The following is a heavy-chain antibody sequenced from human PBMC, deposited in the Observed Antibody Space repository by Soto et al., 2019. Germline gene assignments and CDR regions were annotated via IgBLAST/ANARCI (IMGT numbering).Heavy chain of an antibody. D-gene: IGHD3-10*01. CDR3: ARVVTGRYYYGSGSYYYMDV. Sequence: SETLSLTCAVYGGSFSGYDWSWIRPPPGKGLEWIGEINHSGSTNYNPSLKSRVTISVDTSKNQFSLKLSSVTAADTAVYYCARVVTGRYYYGSGSYYYMDVWGKGTTVTVSS. V-gene: IGHV4-34*01. J-gene: IGHJ6*03. CDR2: INHSGST. CDR1: GGSFSGYD.